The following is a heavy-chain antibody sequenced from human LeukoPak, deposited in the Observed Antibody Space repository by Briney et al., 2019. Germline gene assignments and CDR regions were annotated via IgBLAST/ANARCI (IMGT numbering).Heavy chain of an antibody. Sequence: SETLSLTCTVSGGSISSGGYYWSWIRQHPGKGLEWIGYIYYSGSTYYNPSLKSRVTISVDTSKNQFSLKLSSVTAADTAVYYCARHHKGAYSSSLDWFDPWGQGTLVTVSS. CDR3: ARHHKGAYSSSLDWFDP. CDR1: GGSISSGGYY. D-gene: IGHD6-13*01. V-gene: IGHV4-31*03. CDR2: IYYSGST. J-gene: IGHJ5*02.